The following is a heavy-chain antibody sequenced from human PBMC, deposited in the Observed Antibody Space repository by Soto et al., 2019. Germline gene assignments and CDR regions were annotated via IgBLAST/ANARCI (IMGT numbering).Heavy chain of an antibody. CDR3: AKGPPPPCYYQHSGRDDAFDI. CDR1: GFTFSSYG. V-gene: IGHV3-30*18. D-gene: IGHD3-10*01. CDR2: ISYDGSNK. J-gene: IGHJ3*02. Sequence: QVQLVESGGGVVQPGRSLRLSCAASGFTFSSYGMHWVRQAPGKGLEWVAVISYDGSNKYYADSVKGRFTISRDNSKNTLYLQMNSLRAEDTAVYYCAKGPPPPCYYQHSGRDDAFDIWGQGTMVTVSS.